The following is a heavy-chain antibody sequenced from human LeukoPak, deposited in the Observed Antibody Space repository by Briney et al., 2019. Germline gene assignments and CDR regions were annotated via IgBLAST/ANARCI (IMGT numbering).Heavy chain of an antibody. CDR3: ARYDYVWGKTFDI. Sequence: GGSLRLPCAASGFTFSTYWMSWVRQAPGKGLKWVANIKQDGSEKYFVDSVKGRFTISRDNAKNSLYLQMNSLRAEDTAVYYCARYDYVWGKTFDIWGQGTMVTVSS. CDR1: GFTFSTYW. D-gene: IGHD3-16*01. V-gene: IGHV3-7*01. J-gene: IGHJ3*02. CDR2: IKQDGSEK.